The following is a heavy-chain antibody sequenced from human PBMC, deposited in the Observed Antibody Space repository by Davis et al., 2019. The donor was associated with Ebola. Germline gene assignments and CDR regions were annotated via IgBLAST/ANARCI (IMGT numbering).Heavy chain of an antibody. CDR2: INHSGST. J-gene: IGHJ5*02. Sequence: SETLSLTCAVYGGSFSGYYWSWIRQPPGKGLEWIGEINHSGSTNYNPSLKSRVTISVDTSKNQFSLKLSSVTAADTAVYYCARSPVFITIFGVAHPRWFDPWGQGTLVTVSS. V-gene: IGHV4-34*01. CDR3: ARSPVFITIFGVAHPRWFDP. CDR1: GGSFSGYY. D-gene: IGHD3-3*01.